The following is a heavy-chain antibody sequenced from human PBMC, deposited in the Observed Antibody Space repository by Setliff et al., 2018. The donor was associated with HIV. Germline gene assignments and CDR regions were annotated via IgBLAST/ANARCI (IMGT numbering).Heavy chain of an antibody. CDR3: ARRAGSDYFTRFDY. D-gene: IGHD3-10*01. J-gene: IGHJ4*02. Sequence: SETLSLTCAVSSGSISSSNWWSWVRQPPGKGLEWIGEIYHGVSTNYNPSLKSRVTISVDKSKNQFSLKLSSVTAADTAVYYCARRAGSDYFTRFDYWGQGTLVTVSS. CDR2: IYHGVST. V-gene: IGHV4-4*02. CDR1: SGSISSSNW.